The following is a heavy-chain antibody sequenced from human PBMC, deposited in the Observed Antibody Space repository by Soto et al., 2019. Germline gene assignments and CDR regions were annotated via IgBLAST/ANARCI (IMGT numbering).Heavy chain of an antibody. J-gene: IGHJ4*02. D-gene: IGHD6-6*01. CDR1: GGSFSGYY. CDR2: INHSGST. Sequence: QVQLQQWGAGLLKPSETLSLTCAVYGGSFSGYYWSWIRQPPGKGLAWIGEINHSGSTNYNPSLKSRVTISVDTSKNQFSLKLSSVTAADTAVYYCARATEYSTLFDYWGQGTLVTVSS. V-gene: IGHV4-34*01. CDR3: ARATEYSTLFDY.